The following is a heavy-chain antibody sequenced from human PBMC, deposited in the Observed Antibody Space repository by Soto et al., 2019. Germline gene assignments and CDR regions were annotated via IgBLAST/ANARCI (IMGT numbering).Heavy chain of an antibody. Sequence: PVGSLRLSFAASGLTFSDHYMDWVRQAPGKGLEWVARIRNKVNSYITQYGASVKGRVTISRDDSKNSVSLQMHSLKTEDTAVYYCARSGGIYHXWGQGTPVTVSX. CDR2: IRNKVNSYIT. CDR1: GLTFSDHY. CDR3: ARSGGIYHX. V-gene: IGHV3-72*01. D-gene: IGHD3-10*01. J-gene: IGHJ4*02.